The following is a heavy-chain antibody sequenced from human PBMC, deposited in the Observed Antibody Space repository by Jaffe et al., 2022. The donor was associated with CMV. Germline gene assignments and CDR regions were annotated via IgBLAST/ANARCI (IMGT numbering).Heavy chain of an antibody. J-gene: IGHJ5*02. CDR2: IFAGNGDT. CDR1: GYAFKTYA. D-gene: IGHD5-12*01. Sequence: QVQLVQSAAELKKPGASVKVSCKASGYAFKTYAMHWVRQAPGQSLEWMGWIFAGNGDTQYSQKFQGRVTLTRDTSANTVYMELSSLRSEDTAVYYCARGRWLQDWFDPWGQGTRVTVSS. CDR3: ARGRWLQDWFDP. V-gene: IGHV1-3*01.